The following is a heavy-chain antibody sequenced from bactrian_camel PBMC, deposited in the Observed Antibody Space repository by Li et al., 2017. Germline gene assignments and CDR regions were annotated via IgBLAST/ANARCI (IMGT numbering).Heavy chain of an antibody. V-gene: IGHV3S40*01. Sequence: VQLVESGGGLVQPGGSLGLSCAASGFTFSNFGMKWVRQGPGKELEWVSSINNAGDTTYSADSVKGRFTISRDNAKNTVYLQLNSLKSEDTALYYCATDDDTVVAGADFGYWGQGTQVTVS. CDR1: GFTFSNFG. CDR2: INNAGDTT. D-gene: IGHD6*01. J-gene: IGHJ6*01. CDR3: ATDDDTVVAGADFGY.